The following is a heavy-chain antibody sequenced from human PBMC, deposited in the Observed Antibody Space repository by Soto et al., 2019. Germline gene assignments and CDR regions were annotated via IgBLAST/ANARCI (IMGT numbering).Heavy chain of an antibody. CDR2: INPNSGDT. CDR1: GYTFTGPY. Sequence: QAQLVQSGAEVRKPGASVRVSCKASGYTFTGPYIYWVRQAPGQGLKWMGWINPNSGDTDFAQGFQGRVTLTRDTSISTIYMQLDNLRSDDAGVYYCARDFRIQSHGVDACGQGTAVIVSS. D-gene: IGHD5-18*01. J-gene: IGHJ6*02. CDR3: ARDFRIQSHGVDA. V-gene: IGHV1-2*02.